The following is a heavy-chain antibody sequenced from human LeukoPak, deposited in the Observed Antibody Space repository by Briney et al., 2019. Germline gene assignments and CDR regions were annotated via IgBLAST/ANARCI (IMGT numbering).Heavy chain of an antibody. CDR1: GFIFRSYG. CDR2: IYTNGRDT. V-gene: IGHV3-23*05. Sequence: GGSLRLSCAASGFIFRSYGMNWVRQAPGKGLEWVSGIYTNGRDTRYADSVKGRFTISRDNSKNTLYLQMHSLRVEDTAVYYCAHLVWEYVGGLDVWGQGTTVTVSS. J-gene: IGHJ6*02. CDR3: AHLVWEYVGGLDV. D-gene: IGHD3/OR15-3a*01.